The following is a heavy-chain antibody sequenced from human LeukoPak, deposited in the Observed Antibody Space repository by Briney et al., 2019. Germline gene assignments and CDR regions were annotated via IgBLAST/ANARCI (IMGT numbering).Heavy chain of an antibody. V-gene: IGHV3-64*01. CDR3: ARVGGSSSYGAFDI. Sequence: PGGSLRLSCAASGFTFSSYAMHWVRQAPGKGLEYVSAISSNGGSTYYANSVKGRFTISRDNSKNTLYLQMGSLRAEDMAVYYCARVGGSSSYGAFDIWGQGTMVTVSS. J-gene: IGHJ3*02. D-gene: IGHD6-6*01. CDR2: ISSNGGST. CDR1: GFTFSSYA.